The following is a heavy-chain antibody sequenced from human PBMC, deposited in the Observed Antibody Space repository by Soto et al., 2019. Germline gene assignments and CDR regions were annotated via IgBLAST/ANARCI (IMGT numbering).Heavy chain of an antibody. J-gene: IGHJ4*02. CDR2: INRDGSSI. CDR3: AREIATTGEYYFDY. Sequence: GGSLRLSCAASGFTFSSYWMHWVRQAAGKGLVWVSRINRDGSSINYADSARGRVTISRDNAKNTLYLQVNGLRAEDTAVYYCAREIATTGEYYFDYWGQGILVTVSS. D-gene: IGHD6-13*01. V-gene: IGHV3-74*01. CDR1: GFTFSSYW.